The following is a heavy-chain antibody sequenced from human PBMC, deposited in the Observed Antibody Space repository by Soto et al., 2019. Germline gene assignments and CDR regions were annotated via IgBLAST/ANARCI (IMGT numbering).Heavy chain of an antibody. CDR3: SRGSTYYGFLT. CDR2: IYYIVTT. D-gene: IGHD3-10*01. V-gene: IGHV4-30-4*01. J-gene: IGHJ5*02. CDR1: GDSMGSGAYY. Sequence: QVQLQESGPGLVKPSQTLSLTCTVSGDSMGSGAYYWTWICQPPGKGLEWIGYIYYIVTTFYNPSLESRVNISIDTSKNHFSLRLPSVTAADTAVYYCSRGSTYYGFLTWGQGTLVTVSS.